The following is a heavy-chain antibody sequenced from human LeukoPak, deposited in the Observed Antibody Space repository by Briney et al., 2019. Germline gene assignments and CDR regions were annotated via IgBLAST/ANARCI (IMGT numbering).Heavy chain of an antibody. CDR1: GFTFSSYW. Sequence: TGGSLRLSCAASGFTFSSYWMHWVRQAPGKGLVWVSRINSDGSSTSYADSVKGRFTISRDNAKNTLYLQMNSLRAEDTAVYYCARPTLLRYFDWLLYQRPASFYFDYWGQGTLVTVSS. CDR2: INSDGSST. J-gene: IGHJ4*02. D-gene: IGHD3-9*01. V-gene: IGHV3-74*01. CDR3: ARPTLLRYFDWLLYQRPASFYFDY.